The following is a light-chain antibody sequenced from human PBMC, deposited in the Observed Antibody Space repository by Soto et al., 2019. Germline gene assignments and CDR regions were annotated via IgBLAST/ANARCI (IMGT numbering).Light chain of an antibody. J-gene: IGKJ4*01. V-gene: IGKV1-39*01. CDR1: QTMSTY. Sequence: DIQMIQSPSSLSASVGDKVPITCRASQTMSTYLNWYQQRPGTAPRLLIYAASSLASGVPSRFSGSGSETGFTLVISSLQPEDFATYFCQQSFTIPLTFGGGTRVEMK. CDR3: QQSFTIPLT. CDR2: AAS.